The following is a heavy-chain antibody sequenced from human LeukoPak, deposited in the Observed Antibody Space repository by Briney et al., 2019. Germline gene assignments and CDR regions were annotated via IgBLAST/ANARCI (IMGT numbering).Heavy chain of an antibody. Sequence: PGGSLRLSCAASGFTFSSYAMSWVRQAPGKGLEWVSAISGSGGSTYYADSVKGRFTISRDNSKNTLYLQMNSLRAEDTAVYYCAKDPRTSYDFWSGLFDYWGQGTLVTVSS. V-gene: IGHV3-23*01. CDR3: AKDPRTSYDFWSGLFDY. CDR1: GFTFSSYA. J-gene: IGHJ4*02. D-gene: IGHD3-3*01. CDR2: ISGSGGST.